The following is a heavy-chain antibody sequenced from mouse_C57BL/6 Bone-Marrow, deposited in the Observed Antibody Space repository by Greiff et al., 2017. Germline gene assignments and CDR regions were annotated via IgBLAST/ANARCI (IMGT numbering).Heavy chain of an antibody. V-gene: IGHV3-8*01. Sequence: DVKLVESGPGLAKPSQTLSLTCSVTGYSITSDYWNWIRKFPGNKLEYMGYISYCGSTYYNPSLKSRISIPRDTSKNQYYLQLNSVTTEVTATCYCARVGYYYGSSYDYFAYRGQGPTLTVSS. CDR3: ARVGYYYGSSYDYFAY. CDR2: ISYCGST. J-gene: IGHJ2*01. CDR1: GYSITSDY. D-gene: IGHD1-1*01.